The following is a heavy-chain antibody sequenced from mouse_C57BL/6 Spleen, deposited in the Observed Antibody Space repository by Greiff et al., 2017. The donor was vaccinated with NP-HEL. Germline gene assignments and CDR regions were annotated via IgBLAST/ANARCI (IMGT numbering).Heavy chain of an antibody. CDR3: ANYYGSSYDAMDY. J-gene: IGHJ4*01. Sequence: QVQLKQSGPGLVQPSQSLSITCTVSGFSLTSYGVHWVRQSPGKGLEWLGVIWRGGSTDYNAAFMSRLSITKDYSKSQVFFKMNSLQADDTAIYYCANYYGSSYDAMDYWGQGTSVTVSS. CDR2: IWRGGST. CDR1: GFSLTSYG. D-gene: IGHD1-1*01. V-gene: IGHV2-5*01.